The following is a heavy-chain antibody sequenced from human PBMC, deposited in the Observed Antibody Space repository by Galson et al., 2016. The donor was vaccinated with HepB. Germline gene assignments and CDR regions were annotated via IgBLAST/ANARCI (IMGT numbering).Heavy chain of an antibody. D-gene: IGHD4-17*01. V-gene: IGHV4-31*03. CDR1: GGSISSDGNY. Sequence: TLSLTCTVSGGSISSDGNYWTWIRQHPGKGLEWIGYIYYSGGTYYNPSLKSRITISVDTSKNQFSLRLSSVTAADTAVYYCATLTHGDFGPIDYWGQGTLVTASA. J-gene: IGHJ4*02. CDR3: ATLTHGDFGPIDY. CDR2: IYYSGGT.